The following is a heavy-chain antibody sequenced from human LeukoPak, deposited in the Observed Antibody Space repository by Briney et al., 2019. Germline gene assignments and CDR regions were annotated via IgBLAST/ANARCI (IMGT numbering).Heavy chain of an antibody. Sequence: ASVKVSCKASGGTFSSYAISWVRQAPGQGLEWMGGIIPIFGTANYAQKFQGRVTMTRDTSISTAYMELSRLRSDDTAVYYCARARGAHGAVAGTWGQGTLVTVSS. J-gene: IGHJ4*02. V-gene: IGHV1-69*05. CDR3: ARARGAHGAVAGT. CDR2: IIPIFGTA. D-gene: IGHD6-19*01. CDR1: GGTFSSYA.